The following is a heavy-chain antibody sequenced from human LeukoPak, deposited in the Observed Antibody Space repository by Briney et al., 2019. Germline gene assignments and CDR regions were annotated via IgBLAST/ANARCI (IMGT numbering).Heavy chain of an antibody. CDR3: ARRWGYSSSPHFNY. D-gene: IGHD6-6*01. CDR2: IHYSGST. CDR1: GDSINSYY. J-gene: IGHJ4*02. V-gene: IGHV4-59*08. Sequence: SETLSLTCTVSGDSINSYYWNWIRQPPGKGLEWIGYIHYSGSTTYNPSLKSRVTISVDTSKNQFSLKLSSVTAADTAVYYCARRWGYSSSPHFNYWGEGTLVTVSS.